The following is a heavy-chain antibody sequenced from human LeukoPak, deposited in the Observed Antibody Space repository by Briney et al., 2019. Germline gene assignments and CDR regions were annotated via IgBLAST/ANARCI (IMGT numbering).Heavy chain of an antibody. D-gene: IGHD3-3*01. J-gene: IGHJ3*02. Sequence: GTSLRLSCAASGFNFSSYAMHWVRQAPGEGLEWVGLISYGGIDKSYADSVKGRFTISRDSSKRTLYLQMNSLRAEDTAMYYCARESWSDSVAFDIWGLGTMVIVSS. V-gene: IGHV3-30*04. CDR2: ISYGGIDK. CDR3: ARESWSDSVAFDI. CDR1: GFNFSSYA.